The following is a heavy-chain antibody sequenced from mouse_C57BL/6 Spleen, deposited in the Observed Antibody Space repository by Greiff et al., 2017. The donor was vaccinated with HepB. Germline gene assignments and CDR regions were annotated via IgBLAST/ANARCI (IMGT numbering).Heavy chain of an antibody. CDR2: IDPSDSYT. J-gene: IGHJ1*03. CDR1: GYTFTSYW. CDR3: ARGYGSSLYWYFDV. V-gene: IGHV1-50*01. D-gene: IGHD1-1*01. Sequence: QVQLQQPGAELVKPGASVKLSCKASGYTFTSYWMQWVKQRPGQGLEWIGEIDPSDSYTNYNRKFKGKATLTVDTSSSTAYMQLSSLTSEDSAVYYCARGYGSSLYWYFDVWGTGTTVTVSS.